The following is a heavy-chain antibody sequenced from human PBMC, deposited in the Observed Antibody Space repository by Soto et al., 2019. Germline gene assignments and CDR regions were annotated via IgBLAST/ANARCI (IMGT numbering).Heavy chain of an antibody. V-gene: IGHV4-59*01. D-gene: IGHD6-19*01. CDR1: GGSISGSY. J-gene: IGHJ4*02. CDR2: VYYTGST. CDR3: ARSVAVPGAHIDY. Sequence: LPETLSLTCSVSGGSISGSYWSWIRQSPGKGLEWLGYVYYTGSTNYSPSLRSRVSISVDTSKNEFSLRLSSVTAADTAVYFCARSVAVPGAHIDYWGQGTQVTVSS.